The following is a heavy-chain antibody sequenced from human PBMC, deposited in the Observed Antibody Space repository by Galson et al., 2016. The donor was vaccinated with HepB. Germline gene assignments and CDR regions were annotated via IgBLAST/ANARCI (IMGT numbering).Heavy chain of an antibody. CDR1: GFTFSTYA. CDR3: ARHPDYYDNSGYLDY. D-gene: IGHD3-22*01. CDR2: ISGGGSYT. Sequence: SLRLSCAASGFTFSTYAMSWVRQAPGKGLEWVSSISGGGSYTYYADSVQGRFTISRDNSKNTVYLQMNSLRAEDTAVYYCARHPDYYDNSGYLDYWGQGTLVTVSS. J-gene: IGHJ4*02. V-gene: IGHV3-23*01.